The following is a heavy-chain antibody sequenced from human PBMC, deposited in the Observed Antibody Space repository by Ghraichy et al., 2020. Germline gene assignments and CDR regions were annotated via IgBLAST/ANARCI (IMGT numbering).Heavy chain of an antibody. Sequence: SETLSLTCTVSGGSMSSYYWSWIRQTPGKGLEWIGYIYYSGSTDYNPSLESRVTISIDTSQNQFSLKLSSVTAADTAVYFCAGEVVRSSGWYADSWGQGTLVTVSS. CDR2: IYYSGST. J-gene: IGHJ5*01. D-gene: IGHD6-19*01. V-gene: IGHV4-59*01. CDR3: AGEVVRSSGWYADS. CDR1: GGSMSSYY.